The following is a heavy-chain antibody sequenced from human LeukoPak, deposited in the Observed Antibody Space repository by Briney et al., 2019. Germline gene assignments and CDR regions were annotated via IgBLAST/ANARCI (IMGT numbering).Heavy chain of an antibody. J-gene: IGHJ4*02. Sequence: ASVKVSCKTSGYSFYDHYIRWMRQAPGQGPEWMGRIDPNSGGTNSAQKFQVRVTLTRDTSITTVYMELSGLTSDDTAVYYCARAAGLYTTSRFHYWGQGTLVTVSS. CDR1: GYSFYDHY. D-gene: IGHD2-2*02. V-gene: IGHV1-2*02. CDR2: IDPNSGGT. CDR3: ARAAGLYTTSRFHY.